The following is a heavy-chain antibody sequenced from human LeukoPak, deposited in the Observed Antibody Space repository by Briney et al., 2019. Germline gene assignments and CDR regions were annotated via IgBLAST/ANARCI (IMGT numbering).Heavy chain of an antibody. V-gene: IGHV3-23*01. J-gene: IGHJ4*02. CDR1: GFSLSNYA. Sequence: PGGSLRLSCAASGFSLSNYAMSWVRQAPGKGLEWVSVIGGDGGTTYYTDSVKGRFIISRDNSKNMLYLQMNRLRAEDTAVYYCARVYGFGELLNPLHYWGQGTLVTVSS. CDR2: IGGDGGTT. CDR3: ARVYGFGELLNPLHY. D-gene: IGHD3-10*01.